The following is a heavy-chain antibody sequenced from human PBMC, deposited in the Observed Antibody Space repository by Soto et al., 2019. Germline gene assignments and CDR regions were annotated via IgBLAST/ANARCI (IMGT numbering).Heavy chain of an antibody. CDR2: ISYDGSNK. CDR3: ARAPLADFHNFDY. CDR1: GFTFSSYA. J-gene: IGHJ4*02. D-gene: IGHD2-21*02. Sequence: QVQLVESGGGVVQPGRSLRLSCAASGFTFSSYAIHWVRQAPGKGLEWVAIISYDGSNKYYADSVKGRFTISRDNSKNTLYLQMDSLRPEDTAVYYCARAPLADFHNFDYWGQGTLVTVSS. V-gene: IGHV3-30-3*01.